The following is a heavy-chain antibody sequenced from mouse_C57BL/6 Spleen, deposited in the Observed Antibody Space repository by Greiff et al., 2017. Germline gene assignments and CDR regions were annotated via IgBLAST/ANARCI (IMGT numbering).Heavy chain of an antibody. CDR1: GFTFSDYG. CDR2: ISSGSSTI. J-gene: IGHJ4*01. D-gene: IGHD1-1*01. V-gene: IGHV5-17*01. Sequence: DVMLVESGGGLVKPGGSLKLSCAASGFTFSDYGMHWVRQAPAKGLEWVAYISSGSSTIYSVDTVKGRFTISRDNAKNTLFLQMTSMRSEDTAIYYCAREDYYCSSYAMDYWGQGTSVTVSS. CDR3: AREDYYCSSYAMDY.